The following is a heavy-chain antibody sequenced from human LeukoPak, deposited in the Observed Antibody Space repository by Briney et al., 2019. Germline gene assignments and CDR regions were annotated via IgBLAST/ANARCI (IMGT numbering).Heavy chain of an antibody. Sequence: GASVKVSCKASGYTFSSYNMHWVRQAPGQGLEWMGVIDPSGGSTSYPQKFQGRVTMTRDMSTSTVYMELSSLRSEDTAVYYCTRAVEMATNFFDYWGQGTLDTVSS. CDR1: GYTFSSYN. J-gene: IGHJ4*02. D-gene: IGHD5-24*01. V-gene: IGHV1-46*01. CDR2: IDPSGGST. CDR3: TRAVEMATNFFDY.